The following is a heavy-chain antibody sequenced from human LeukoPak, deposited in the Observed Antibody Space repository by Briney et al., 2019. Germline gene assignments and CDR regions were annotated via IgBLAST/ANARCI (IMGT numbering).Heavy chain of an antibody. CDR3: ATDLNWETY. D-gene: IGHD7-27*01. CDR1: GFTFSSYE. CDR2: IKPDGSQI. Sequence: LAGGSLRLSCAASGFTFSSYEMNWVRQAPGKGLEWVANIKPDGSQIYYVDSVKGRFTISRDNAKNSLYLQMNSLRAEDTAVYYCATDLNWETYWGQGTLVTVSS. J-gene: IGHJ4*02. V-gene: IGHV3-7*01.